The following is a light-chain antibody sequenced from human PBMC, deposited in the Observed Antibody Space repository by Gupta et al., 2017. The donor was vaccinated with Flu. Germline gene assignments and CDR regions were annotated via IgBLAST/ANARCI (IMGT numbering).Light chain of an antibody. CDR1: SSDIGAYNY. J-gene: IGLJ2*01. Sequence: QSALTQPASVSGSPGQSIAISCTGTSSDIGAYNYVSWYQQYPGKAPKLIIYEGSNRPSGVSTRFSGAKSGNTASLTISGLQAEDEADYYGGSYGAVGVFGGGTKVTVL. V-gene: IGLV2-14*01. CDR3: GSYGAVGV. CDR2: EGS.